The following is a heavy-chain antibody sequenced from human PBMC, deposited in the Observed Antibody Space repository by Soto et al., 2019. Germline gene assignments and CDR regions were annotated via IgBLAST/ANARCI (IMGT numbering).Heavy chain of an antibody. Sequence: ASVKVSCKASGYTFTSYGISWVRQAPGQGLEWMGWISAYKGNTNYAQKLQGRVTMTTDTSTSTAYMELRSLRSDDTAMYYCARDACSGGSCYNAYYFDYWGQGTLVTVSS. V-gene: IGHV1-18*01. CDR1: GYTFTSYG. CDR2: ISAYKGNT. J-gene: IGHJ4*02. CDR3: ARDACSGGSCYNAYYFDY. D-gene: IGHD2-15*01.